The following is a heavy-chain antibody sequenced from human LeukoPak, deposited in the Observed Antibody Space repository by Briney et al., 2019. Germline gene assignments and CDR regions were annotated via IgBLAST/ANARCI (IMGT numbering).Heavy chain of an antibody. Sequence: GGSLRLSCAASGFTFSSYGMNWVRQAPGKGLEWVAAISYDGSNKYYADSVKGRFTISRDNSKNTLYLQMNSLRAEDTAVYYCAKCRREGFDYWGQGTLVTVSS. J-gene: IGHJ4*02. CDR3: AKCRREGFDY. CDR2: ISYDGSNK. V-gene: IGHV3-30*18. CDR1: GFTFSSYG.